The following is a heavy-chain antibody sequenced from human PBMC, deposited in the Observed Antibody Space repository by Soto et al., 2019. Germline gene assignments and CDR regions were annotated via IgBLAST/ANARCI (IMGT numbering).Heavy chain of an antibody. CDR3: ARDAPPEDY. V-gene: IGHV1-18*01. J-gene: IGHJ4*02. Sequence: QVQLVQSGAEVKKPGASVKVSCKASGYTFTSYGISWVRQAPGQGLEWMGWIRPYNGNTNYAQKLQGRVTMTKDTSTSTAYMELRILRSNDTAVYYFARDAPPEDYWGQGTLVTVSS. CDR2: IRPYNGNT. CDR1: GYTFTSYG.